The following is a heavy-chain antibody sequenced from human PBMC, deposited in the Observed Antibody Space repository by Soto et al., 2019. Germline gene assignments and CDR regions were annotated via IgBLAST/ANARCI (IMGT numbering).Heavy chain of an antibody. CDR3: ARDLDTLEGDTWFPDY. CDR2: ISSSSSYI. D-gene: IGHD3-10*01. Sequence: PGGSLRLYCVDLGVTCSIERMNWVRQAPGKGLQWVSSISSSSSYIYYADSVKGRFTISRDNAKNSLYLQMNSLRAEDTAVYYCARDLDTLEGDTWFPDYWGQGTLVTVSS. V-gene: IGHV3-21*01. J-gene: IGHJ4*02. CDR1: GVTCSIER.